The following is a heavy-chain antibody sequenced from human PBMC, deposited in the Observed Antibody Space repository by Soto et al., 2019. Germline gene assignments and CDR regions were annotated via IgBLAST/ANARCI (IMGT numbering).Heavy chain of an antibody. V-gene: IGHV4-61*01. CDR1: GGSVSSGHFY. CDR2: IYYSGST. D-gene: IGHD6-19*01. J-gene: IGHJ4*02. CDR3: ASSGSGSGWL. Sequence: SETLSLTCTVSGGSVSSGHFYWSWIRQPPGKGLEWIGYIYYSGSTKYNPSLRSRVTILVDTSKNQFSLKLTSVTAADTAVYYCASSGSGSGWLGGQGTLVTVSS.